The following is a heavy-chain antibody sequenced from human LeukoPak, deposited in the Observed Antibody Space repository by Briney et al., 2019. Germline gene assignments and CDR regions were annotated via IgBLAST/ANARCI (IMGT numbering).Heavy chain of an antibody. D-gene: IGHD2-15*01. CDR3: ARDDKFCSGGDCHP. Sequence: GGSLRLSCAASGFTFSDYYMSWLRQAPGKGLEWVSYISSSGSTIYYADSVKGRFTISRDNAKNSLYLQMNSLRAEDTAVYYCARDDKFCSGGDCHPWGQGTLVTVSS. J-gene: IGHJ5*02. CDR2: ISSSGSTI. CDR1: GFTFSDYY. V-gene: IGHV3-11*01.